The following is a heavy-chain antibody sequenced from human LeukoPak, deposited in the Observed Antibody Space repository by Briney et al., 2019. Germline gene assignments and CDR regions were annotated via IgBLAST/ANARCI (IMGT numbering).Heavy chain of an antibody. CDR3: ARGYDYGDYVGDFDY. D-gene: IGHD4-17*01. J-gene: IGHJ4*02. CDR2: ITTYNGNT. CDR1: GYTFTGYY. V-gene: IGHV1-18*04. Sequence: PGASVKVSCKASGYTFTGYYMHWVRQAPGQGLEWMGWITTYNGNTHYAQKLQGRVTMTTETSTSTAYMDLRGLRSDDTAVYYCARGYDYGDYVGDFDYWGQGTLVTVSS.